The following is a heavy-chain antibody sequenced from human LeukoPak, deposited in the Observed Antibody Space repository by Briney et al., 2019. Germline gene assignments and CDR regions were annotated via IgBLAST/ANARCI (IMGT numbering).Heavy chain of an antibody. D-gene: IGHD2-21*02. CDR1: GSSFGSHS. J-gene: IGHJ3*02. V-gene: IGHV3-33*01. CDR2: IWFDGSKK. Sequence: GKSLRLSCEASGSSFGSHSMHWVRQAPGQGLEWVALIWFDGSKKYYADSVKGRFTISRDNSKNTLYLQMNSLRAEDTAVYYCARDYRSWAYCGGDCYSTAFDIWGQGTMVTVSS. CDR3: ARDYRSWAYCGGDCYSTAFDI.